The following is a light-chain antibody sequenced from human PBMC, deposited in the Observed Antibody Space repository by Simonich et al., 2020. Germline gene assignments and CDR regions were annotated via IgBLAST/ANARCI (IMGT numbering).Light chain of an antibody. CDR2: DVS. CDR1: SSDVGGYNY. CDR3: SSYTSSSTYV. Sequence: QSALTQPASVSGSPGQSITFSCTGTSSDVGGYNYVSWYQQHQGKAPKLMIYDVSKRPSGVSNRFSGSKSGNTASLTISGLQAEDEADYYCSSYTSSSTYVFGTGTKVTVL. J-gene: IGLJ1*01. V-gene: IGLV2-14*01.